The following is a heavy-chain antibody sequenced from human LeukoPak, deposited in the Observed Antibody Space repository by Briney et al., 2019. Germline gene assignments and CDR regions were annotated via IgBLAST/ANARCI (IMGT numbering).Heavy chain of an antibody. Sequence: GGSLRLSCAASGFTFSSYWMSWVRQAPGKGLEWVANIKQDGREKYYVDSVKGRFTISRVNAKNSLYLQMNSLRADDTAVYYCAGQLGVPYYFDYWGQGTLVTVSS. CDR1: GFTFSSYW. V-gene: IGHV3-7*05. CDR2: IKQDGREK. CDR3: AGQLGVPYYFDY. J-gene: IGHJ4*02. D-gene: IGHD7-27*01.